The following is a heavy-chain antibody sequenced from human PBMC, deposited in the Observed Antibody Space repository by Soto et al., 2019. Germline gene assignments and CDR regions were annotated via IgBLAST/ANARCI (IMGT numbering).Heavy chain of an antibody. V-gene: IGHV3-30-3*01. D-gene: IGHD5-12*01. CDR3: AREGGMATINGDAFDI. CDR1: GFTFSSYA. J-gene: IGHJ3*02. CDR2: ISYDGSNK. Sequence: QVQLVESGGGVVQPGRSLRLSCAASGFTFSSYAMHWVRQAPGKGLEWVAVISYDGSNKYYADSVKGRFTIARDNSKNTLYLQMNSLRAEDTAVYYCAREGGMATINGDAFDIWGKGTMVTVSS.